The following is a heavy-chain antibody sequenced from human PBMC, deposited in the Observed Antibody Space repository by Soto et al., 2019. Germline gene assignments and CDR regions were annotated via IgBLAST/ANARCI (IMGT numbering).Heavy chain of an antibody. Sequence: QVQLQESGPGLVKPSETLSLTCTVSGDSFSNYYWSWIRQPPGKGLEWIGYIYYSGSTNYNPSLQSGVTLAVDTSKNQSPLRLSSVTAADTAVYYCAGRYGGNLDYWGQGTLVTVSS. CDR2: IYYSGST. V-gene: IGHV4-59*08. J-gene: IGHJ4*02. CDR1: GDSFSNYY. D-gene: IGHD5-18*01. CDR3: AGRYGGNLDY.